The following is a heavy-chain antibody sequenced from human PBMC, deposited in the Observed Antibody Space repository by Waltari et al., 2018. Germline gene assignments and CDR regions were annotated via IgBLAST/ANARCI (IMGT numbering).Heavy chain of an antibody. D-gene: IGHD4-4*01. CDR2: IKHDGSET. Sequence: EIQLVESGGDLVQQGGSLRLPGVTSGFPFHNFWMAGVCQVPGKGLQWLAHIKHDGSETYHVDSVKGRFTISRDNARNSLYLEMDRLRVEDTGVYYCAREGLTEEAAYWGQGTLVTVSS. CDR3: AREGLTEEAAY. CDR1: GFPFHNFW. V-gene: IGHV3-7*01. J-gene: IGHJ4*02.